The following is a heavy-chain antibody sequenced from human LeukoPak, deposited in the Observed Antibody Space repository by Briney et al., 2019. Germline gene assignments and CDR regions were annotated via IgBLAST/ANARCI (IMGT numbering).Heavy chain of an antibody. CDR1: GGSFSGYY. CDR2: INHSGST. D-gene: IGHD1-26*01. CDR3: ARGWGELLF. V-gene: IGHV4-34*01. Sequence: SETLSLTCAVYGGSFSGYYLSWIRQPPGKGLEWIGEINHSGSTNYNPSLKSRVTISVDTSKNQFSLKLSSVPAAATAVYYSARGWGELLFWGQGTLVNVSS. J-gene: IGHJ4*02.